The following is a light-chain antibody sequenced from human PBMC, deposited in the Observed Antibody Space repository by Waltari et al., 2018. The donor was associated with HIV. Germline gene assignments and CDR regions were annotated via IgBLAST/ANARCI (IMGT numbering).Light chain of an antibody. CDR2: RND. V-gene: IGLV1-47*01. CDR3: ASWDDNLRHWV. Sequence: QPKMTQAPSASTTPGQRIPLSCSVSKSNIGNNFIYLYQQIPGAAPRLVMARNDRRPAGVPDRFSGTKSGTSAFLAITDLRLDDEATYVCASWDDNLRHWVFGGGTKLTVL. CDR1: KSNIGNNF. J-gene: IGLJ3*02.